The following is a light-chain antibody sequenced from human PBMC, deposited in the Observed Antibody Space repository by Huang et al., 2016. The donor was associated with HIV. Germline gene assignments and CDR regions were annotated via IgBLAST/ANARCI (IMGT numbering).Light chain of an antibody. CDR1: QSVS. CDR2: DAS. J-gene: IGKJ1*01. CDR3: QQRSNWPWT. Sequence: ENVLTQSPATLSLSPGERATLSCRASQSVSITWFQQQPGQAPRLLIYDASNRATGIPARFSGSGSGTDFTLTINSLEPEDFAVYYCQQRSNWPWTFGQGTKVEVK. V-gene: IGKV3-11*01.